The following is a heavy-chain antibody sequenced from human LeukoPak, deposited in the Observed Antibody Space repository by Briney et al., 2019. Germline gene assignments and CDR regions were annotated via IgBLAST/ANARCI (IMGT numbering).Heavy chain of an antibody. V-gene: IGHV3-66*01. CDR1: GFTVSSNY. Sequence: GGSLRLSCAASGFTVSSNYMSWVRQAPGKGLEWVSVIYSGGSTYYADSVKGRFTISRDNSKNTLYLQMNSLRAEDTAVYYCAKDLNFWSGYYKSDNAFDIWGQGTMVTVSS. CDR3: AKDLNFWSGYYKSDNAFDI. D-gene: IGHD3-3*01. J-gene: IGHJ3*02. CDR2: IYSGGST.